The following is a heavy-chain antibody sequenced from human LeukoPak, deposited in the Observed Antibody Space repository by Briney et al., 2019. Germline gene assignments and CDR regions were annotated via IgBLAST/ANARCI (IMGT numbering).Heavy chain of an antibody. V-gene: IGHV3-21*01. CDR3: ARARVVVVADPPSAFDL. Sequence: AGSLSLYCAASGFTFITYTMHWIRHAPGKGLVWVSSLSRSSSYIYYADLVKSRLNITRDNAKNSLYLQLNSLRVEDMAVYYCARARVVVVADPPSAFDLWGERTTLPVSS. CDR1: GFTFITYT. CDR2: LSRSSSYI. D-gene: IGHD2-15*01. J-gene: IGHJ3*01.